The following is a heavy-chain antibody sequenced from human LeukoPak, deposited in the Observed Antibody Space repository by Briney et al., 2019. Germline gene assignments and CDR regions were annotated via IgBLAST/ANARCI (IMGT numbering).Heavy chain of an antibody. CDR1: GFTFSSYW. CDR2: IRYVGSNK. CDR3: AKDREDSAMISGVFDL. J-gene: IGHJ2*01. D-gene: IGHD5-18*01. Sequence: GGSLRPSCAASGFTFSSYWMSWVRQAPGQGLEWVAFIRYVGSNKYYADSVKGRFTISRDNSKNTVSLKLSSLRVEDTAVYFCAKDREDSAMISGVFDLWGRGTLVTVSS. V-gene: IGHV3-30*02.